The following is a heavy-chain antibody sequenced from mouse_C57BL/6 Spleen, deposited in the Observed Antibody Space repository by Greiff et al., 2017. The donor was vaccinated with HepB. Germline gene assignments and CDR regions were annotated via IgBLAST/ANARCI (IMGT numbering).Heavy chain of an antibody. Sequence: VQLQQSGAELVRPGTSVKLSCKASGYTFTSYWMHWVKQRPGQGLEWIGVIDPSDSYTNYNQKFKGKATLTVDTSSSTAYMQLSSLTSEDSAVYYCARGNFYYGSSSFAYWGQGTLVTVSA. CDR1: GYTFTSYW. J-gene: IGHJ3*01. CDR3: ARGNFYYGSSSFAY. D-gene: IGHD1-1*01. V-gene: IGHV1-59*01. CDR2: IDPSDSYT.